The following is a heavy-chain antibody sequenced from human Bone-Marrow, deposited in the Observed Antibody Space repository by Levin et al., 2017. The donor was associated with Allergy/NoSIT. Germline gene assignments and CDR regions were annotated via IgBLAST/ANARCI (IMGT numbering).Heavy chain of an antibody. D-gene: IGHD6-19*01. Sequence: GGSLRLSCAASGFTFSNCAMSWVRQAPGKGLEWVSGISDSGGSTYYAGSVKGRFTISRDNSKNTLYLQMNSLRVEDTAVYYCAKGGSVAWDGFDSWGQGTVVTVSS. CDR1: GFTFSNCA. CDR3: AKGGSVAWDGFDS. CDR2: ISDSGGST. V-gene: IGHV3-23*01. J-gene: IGHJ3*02.